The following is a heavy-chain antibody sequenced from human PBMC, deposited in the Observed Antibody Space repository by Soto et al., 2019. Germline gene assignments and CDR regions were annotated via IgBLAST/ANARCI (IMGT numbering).Heavy chain of an antibody. D-gene: IGHD5-18*01. CDR2: IYSGGST. V-gene: IGHV3-53*01. CDR1: GFTVSSNY. J-gene: IGHJ3*02. Sequence: GGSLRLSCAASGFTVSSNYMSWVRQAPGKGLEWVSVIYSGGSTYYADSVKGRFTISRDNSKNTLYLQMNSLRAEDTAVYYCARGRDTAMATGVFDIWGQGTMVTVSS. CDR3: ARGRDTAMATGVFDI.